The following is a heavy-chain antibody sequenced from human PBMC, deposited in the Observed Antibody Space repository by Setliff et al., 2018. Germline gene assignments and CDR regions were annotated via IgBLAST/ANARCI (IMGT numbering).Heavy chain of an antibody. CDR3: ARGDSAAYPDY. J-gene: IGHJ4*02. CDR1: GYTFSGYY. Sequence: ASVKVSCKASGYTFSGYYPHWVRQAPGQGPEWMGWINPNAGGTNYAQKFQGRVTMTRDTSISTAYMELSRLRSDDTAVYYCARGDSAAYPDYWGQGTLVTVSS. V-gene: IGHV1-2*02. CDR2: INPNAGGT. D-gene: IGHD2-2*01.